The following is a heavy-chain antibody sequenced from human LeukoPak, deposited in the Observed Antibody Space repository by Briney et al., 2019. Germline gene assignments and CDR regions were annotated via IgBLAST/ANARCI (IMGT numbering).Heavy chain of an antibody. D-gene: IGHD3-22*01. Sequence: GGSLRLSCAASGFTFSSYAMSWVRQAPGKGLEWISAISGSGGSTYYADSVKGRFTISRDNSKNTLYLQMNSPRAEDTAVYYCAKGAHYDSSGYYYFDYWGQGTLVTVSS. CDR1: GFTFSSYA. CDR2: ISGSGGST. J-gene: IGHJ4*02. CDR3: AKGAHYDSSGYYYFDY. V-gene: IGHV3-23*01.